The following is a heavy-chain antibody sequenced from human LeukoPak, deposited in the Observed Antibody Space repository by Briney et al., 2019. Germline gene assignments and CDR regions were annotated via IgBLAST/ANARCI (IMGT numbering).Heavy chain of an antibody. V-gene: IGHV4-34*01. CDR1: GGSFSGYY. Sequence: SETLSLTCAVYGGSFSGYYWSWIRQPPGKGLEWIGEINHSGSTNYNPSLKSRVTISVDTSKNQFSLKLSSVTAADTAVYYCARRAVVGATLIDYWGQGTLVTVSS. J-gene: IGHJ4*02. CDR3: ARRAVVGATLIDY. CDR2: INHSGST. D-gene: IGHD1-26*01.